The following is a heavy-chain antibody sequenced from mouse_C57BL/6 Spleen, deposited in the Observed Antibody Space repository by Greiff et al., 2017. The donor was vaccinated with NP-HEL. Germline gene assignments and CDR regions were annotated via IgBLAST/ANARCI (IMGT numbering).Heavy chain of an antibody. J-gene: IGHJ1*03. CDR2: INPGSGGT. CDR3: ARSGTTVVALDFDV. V-gene: IGHV1-54*01. Sequence: VQLQQSGAELVRPGTSVKVSCKASGYAFTNYLIEWVKQRPGQGLEWIGVINPGSGGTNYNEKFKGKATLTADKSSSTAYMQLSSLTSEDSAVYFCARSGTTVVALDFDVGGTGTTVTVSS. D-gene: IGHD1-1*01. CDR1: GYAFTNYL.